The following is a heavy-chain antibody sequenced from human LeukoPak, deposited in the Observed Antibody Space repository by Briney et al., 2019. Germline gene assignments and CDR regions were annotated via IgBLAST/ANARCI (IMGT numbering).Heavy chain of an antibody. CDR2: ISSSSSTI. D-gene: IGHD3-9*01. CDR1: GFTFSSYS. J-gene: IGHJ4*02. Sequence: GGSLRLSCAASGFTFSSYSMNWVRQAPGKGLEWVSYISSSSSTIYYADSVKGRFTISRDNSKNTLYLQMNSLRAEDTAVYYCAKAYHYDILTGYYGPSNYWGQGTLVTVSS. CDR3: AKAYHYDILTGYYGPSNY. V-gene: IGHV3-48*01.